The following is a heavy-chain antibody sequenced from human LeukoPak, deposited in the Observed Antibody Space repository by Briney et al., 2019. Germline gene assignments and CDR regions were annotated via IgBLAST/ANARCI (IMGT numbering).Heavy chain of an antibody. Sequence: TGGSLRLSCTASGFAFSTYDMNWVRQAPGKGLEWVSYISGGSTYIYYTDSVKGRFTISRDNAKNSLNLQMESLSAEDTAVYYCARESGIMEGDYYYYYMDVWGIGTTVTVSS. J-gene: IGHJ6*03. CDR3: ARESGIMEGDYYYYYMDV. D-gene: IGHD1-26*01. V-gene: IGHV3-21*01. CDR1: GFAFSTYD. CDR2: ISGGSTYI.